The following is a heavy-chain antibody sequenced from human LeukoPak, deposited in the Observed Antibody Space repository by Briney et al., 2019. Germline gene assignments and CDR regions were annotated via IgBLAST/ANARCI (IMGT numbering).Heavy chain of an antibody. Sequence: GGSLRLSCAASGFTFSSYAMSWVRQAPGKGLEWVSAISGSGGSTYYADSVKGRFTISRDNSKNTLYLQMNSLRAEDTAVYYCAKDPTYYYDSSDYYYFDYWGQGTLVTVSS. CDR3: AKDPTYYYDSSDYYYFDY. CDR1: GFTFSSYA. J-gene: IGHJ4*02. CDR2: ISGSGGST. V-gene: IGHV3-23*01. D-gene: IGHD3-22*01.